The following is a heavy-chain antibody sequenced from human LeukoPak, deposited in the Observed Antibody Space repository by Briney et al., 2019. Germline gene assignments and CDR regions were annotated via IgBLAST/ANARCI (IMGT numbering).Heavy chain of an antibody. CDR3: ARGKGVVVRWFDP. CDR2: INHSGST. J-gene: IGHJ5*02. Sequence: SETLSLTCAVNGGSFSGYYWSWIRQPPGKGLEWIGEINHSGSTNYNPSLKSRVTISVDTSKNQFSLKLSSVTAADTAVYYCARGKGVVVRWFDPWGQGTLVTVSS. D-gene: IGHD2-15*01. CDR1: GGSFSGYY. V-gene: IGHV4-34*01.